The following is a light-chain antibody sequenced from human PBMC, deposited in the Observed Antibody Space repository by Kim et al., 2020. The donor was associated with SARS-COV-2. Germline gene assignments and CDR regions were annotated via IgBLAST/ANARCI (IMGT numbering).Light chain of an antibody. CDR1: KLGNKY. Sequence: SYELTQPPSVSVSPGQTASITCSGDKLGNKYACWYQQKSGQSPVLVIYQDTKRPSGIPERFSGSNSGNTVTLTISGTQAMDEADYYCQAWDRNTGVFGGGTKLTVL. V-gene: IGLV3-1*01. CDR2: QDT. CDR3: QAWDRNTGV. J-gene: IGLJ2*01.